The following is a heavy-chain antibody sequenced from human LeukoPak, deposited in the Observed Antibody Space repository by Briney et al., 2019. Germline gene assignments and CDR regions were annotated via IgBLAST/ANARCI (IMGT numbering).Heavy chain of an antibody. D-gene: IGHD6-19*01. Sequence: PGGSLRLSCAASGFTFSSYWMSWVRQAPGKGLEWVANIKQDGSEKYYVDSVKGRFTISRDNAKNSLYLQMNSLRAEDTAVYYCASSGWDNYYYYMDVWGKGTTVTISS. CDR1: GFTFSSYW. J-gene: IGHJ6*03. CDR2: IKQDGSEK. V-gene: IGHV3-7*01. CDR3: ASSGWDNYYYYMDV.